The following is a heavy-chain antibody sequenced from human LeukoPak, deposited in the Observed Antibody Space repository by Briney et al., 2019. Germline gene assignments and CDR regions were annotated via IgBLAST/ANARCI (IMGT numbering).Heavy chain of an antibody. D-gene: IGHD4-17*01. J-gene: IGHJ6*02. CDR1: GGSFSGYY. Sequence: SETLSLTCAVYGGSFSGYYWGWIRQPPGKGLEWIGSIYYSGSTYYNPSLKSRVTISVDTSRNQFSLKLSSVTAADTAVYYCARPFDYGDYYYGMDVWGQGTTVTVSS. CDR3: ARPFDYGDYYYGMDV. CDR2: IYYSGST. V-gene: IGHV4-39*01.